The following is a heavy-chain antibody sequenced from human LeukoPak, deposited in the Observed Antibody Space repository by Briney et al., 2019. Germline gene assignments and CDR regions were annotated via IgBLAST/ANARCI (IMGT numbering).Heavy chain of an antibody. D-gene: IGHD3-10*01. CDR2: ISYDGSNK. CDR1: GFTFSSYG. Sequence: GRSLRLSCAASGFTFSSYGMHWVRQAPRKGLEWVAVISYDGSNKYYADSVKGRFTISRDNSKNTLYLQMNSLRAEDTAVYYCAKVYYGSGSYDYWGQGTLVTVSS. CDR3: AKVYYGSGSYDY. J-gene: IGHJ4*02. V-gene: IGHV3-30*18.